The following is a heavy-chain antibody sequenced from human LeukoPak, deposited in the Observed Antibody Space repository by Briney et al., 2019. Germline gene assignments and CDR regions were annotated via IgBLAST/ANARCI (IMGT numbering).Heavy chain of an antibody. CDR2: ISWDGSSI. CDR1: GFIFDEYT. D-gene: IGHD5-18*01. J-gene: IGHJ5*01. CDR3: VKGRDTSVVNWLDS. Sequence: GGPLRLSCAASGFIFDEYTMHWVRQAPGQGPEWVSFISWDGSSIYYTDSVKGRFTISRDNTKNSLYLQTNRLRTEDTAFYYCVKGRDTSVVNWLDSWGQGTLVTVSS. V-gene: IGHV3-43*01.